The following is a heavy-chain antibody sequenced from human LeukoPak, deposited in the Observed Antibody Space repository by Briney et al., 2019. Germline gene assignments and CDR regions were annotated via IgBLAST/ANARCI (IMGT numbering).Heavy chain of an antibody. V-gene: IGHV1-24*01. CDR2: FDPEDGET. CDR1: GYTLTELS. J-gene: IGHJ4*02. D-gene: IGHD3-3*01. Sequence: ASVKVSCKVSGYTLTELSMHWVRQAPGKGLEWRGGFDPEDGETIYAQKFQGRVTMTEDTSTDTAYMELSSLRSEDTAVYYCATALGDFWSGYTLYYFDYWGQGTLVTVSS. CDR3: ATALGDFWSGYTLYYFDY.